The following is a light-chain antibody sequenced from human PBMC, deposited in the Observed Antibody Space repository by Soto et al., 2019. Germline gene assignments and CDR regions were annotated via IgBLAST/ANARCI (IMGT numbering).Light chain of an antibody. CDR2: GNI. J-gene: IGLJ2*01. CDR1: SSNIGAGYY. CDR3: QSYDTSLSASVV. Sequence: QSALTQPPSVSGAPGQRVTISCTGSSSNIGAGYYVHWYQHLPGTAPKLLIYGNINRPSGVPDRFSGSKSGTSASLAITGLQAEDEADYYCQSYDTSLSASVVFGGGTKVTVL. V-gene: IGLV1-40*01.